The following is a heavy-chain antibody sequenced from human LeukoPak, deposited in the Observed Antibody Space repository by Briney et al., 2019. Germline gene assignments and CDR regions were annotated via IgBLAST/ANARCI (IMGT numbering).Heavy chain of an antibody. J-gene: IGHJ4*02. CDR2: ISYDGSNK. CDR1: GFTFSSYA. D-gene: IGHD3-22*01. V-gene: IGHV3-30-3*01. CDR3: ARDGITMIVVVISGLDY. Sequence: PGGSLRLSCAASGFTFSSYAMHWVRQAPGKGLEWVAVISYDGSNKYYADSVKGRFTISRDNSKNTLYLQMNSLRAEDTAVYYCARDGITMIVVVISGLDYWGQGTLVTVSS.